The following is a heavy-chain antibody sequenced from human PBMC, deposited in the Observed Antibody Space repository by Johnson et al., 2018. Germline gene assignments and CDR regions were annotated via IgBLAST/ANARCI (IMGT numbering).Heavy chain of an antibody. D-gene: IGHD2-21*02. CDR2: IRGNGDDT. CDR1: GFTFGSRA. V-gene: IGHV3-23*04. CDR3: VTGGHCSHMDF. J-gene: IGHJ6*03. Sequence: EVQLVESGGGLVQPGGSRRLSCAASGFTFGSRAITWVRQAPGQGLEWGSTIRGNGDDTSYADSVKDRFILSRDNVKNTLDLQMNTLRVEDTAVYYCVTGGHCSHMDFWGKGTTVTVSS.